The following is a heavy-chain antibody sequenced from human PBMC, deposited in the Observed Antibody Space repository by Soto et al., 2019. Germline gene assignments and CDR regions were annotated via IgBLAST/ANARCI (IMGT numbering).Heavy chain of an antibody. CDR1: GGSISSGDYY. D-gene: IGHD5-12*01. J-gene: IGHJ4*02. Sequence: SETLSLTCTVSGGSISSGDYYWSWIRQPPGKGLEWIGYIYYSGSTNYNPSLKSRVTISVDTSKNQFSLKLSSVTAADTAVYYCARGYSGYDLDYWGQGTLVTVSS. CDR2: IYYSGST. CDR3: ARGYSGYDLDY. V-gene: IGHV4-61*08.